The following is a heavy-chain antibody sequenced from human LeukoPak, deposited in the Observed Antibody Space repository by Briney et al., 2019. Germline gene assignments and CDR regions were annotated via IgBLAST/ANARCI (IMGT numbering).Heavy chain of an antibody. CDR1: GFTFSSYS. J-gene: IGHJ4*02. V-gene: IGHV3-48*01. CDR2: ISSSSSTI. D-gene: IGHD6-19*01. Sequence: GGSLRLSCAASGFTFSSYSMNWVRQAPGKGLEWVSYISSSSSTIYYADSVKGRFTISRDNAKNSLYLKMNSLRAEDTAVYYCARIHSSGWYRRVDYFDYWGQGTLVTVSS. CDR3: ARIHSSGWYRRVDYFDY.